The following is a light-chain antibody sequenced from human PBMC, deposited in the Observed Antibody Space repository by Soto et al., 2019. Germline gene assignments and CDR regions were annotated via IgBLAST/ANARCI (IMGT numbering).Light chain of an antibody. CDR3: QQANSFPLT. CDR1: QDISSW. CDR2: GAS. V-gene: IGKV1D-12*01. J-gene: IGKJ4*01. Sequence: DIQMNQSPSSVSSSVGDRVTITCRASQDISSWLAWYQQKPGKAPKLLIYGASDLQSGVPSRFTGSGSGPDFTLTISSLQTEDFATYYCQQANSFPLTFGGGTKVEIK.